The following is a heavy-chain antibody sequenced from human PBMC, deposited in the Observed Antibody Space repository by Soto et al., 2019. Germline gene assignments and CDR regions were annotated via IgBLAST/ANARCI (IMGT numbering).Heavy chain of an antibody. Sequence: QVQLQESGPGLVKPSQTLSLTCTDSGGSISSGGYYWSWIRQHPGKGLEWIGYIYYSGITYYNPSLKSRVTISVDTSKNQCSLKLSSVTAADTAVYYCARHSGNSVKGFDYWGQGTLVTVSS. CDR3: ARHSGNSVKGFDY. D-gene: IGHD2-21*02. V-gene: IGHV4-31*03. CDR2: IYYSGIT. CDR1: GGSISSGGYY. J-gene: IGHJ4*02.